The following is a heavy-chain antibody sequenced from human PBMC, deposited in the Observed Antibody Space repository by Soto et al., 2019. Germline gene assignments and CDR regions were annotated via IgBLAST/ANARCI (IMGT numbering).Heavy chain of an antibody. V-gene: IGHV4-4*02. Sequence: SETLSLTCAVSGFSISNNNWWTLVRQPPGKVLEWVGDIYHTGITNYSPSLNSRVTISVDNSKNQFSLRLTSVTTAETAVYYCARFSSSGLYYYFGMDVWGQGTTVTVSS. CDR3: ARFSSSGLYYYFGMDV. CDR1: GFSISNNNW. D-gene: IGHD6-13*01. J-gene: IGHJ6*02. CDR2: IYHTGIT.